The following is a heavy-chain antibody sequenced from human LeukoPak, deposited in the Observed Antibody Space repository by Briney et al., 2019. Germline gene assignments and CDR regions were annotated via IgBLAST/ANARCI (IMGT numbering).Heavy chain of an antibody. V-gene: IGHV3-11*01. J-gene: IGHJ4*02. D-gene: IGHD3-22*01. CDR1: GFTFSDYY. CDR3: ASHHGSYYYDSSGYYPGIDY. Sequence: PGGSLRLSCVASGFTFSDYYMSWIRQAPGKGLEWVSYISSSGSTIYYADSVKGRFTISRDNAKNSLYLQMNSLRAEDTAVYYCASHHGSYYYDSSGYYPGIDYWGQGTLVTVSS. CDR2: ISSSGSTI.